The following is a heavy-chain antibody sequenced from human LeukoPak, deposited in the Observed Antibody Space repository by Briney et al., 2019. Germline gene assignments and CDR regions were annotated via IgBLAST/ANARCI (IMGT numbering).Heavy chain of an antibody. CDR1: GYSFTSYW. Sequence: GESLKISCKGSGYSFTSYWFGWVRQLPGKGLEWMGIIYPGDSDTRYIPSFQRQVTISADKSISTAYLQWSSLKASDTAMYYCARPRAVLRYFDWAHDYYFDYWGQGTLVTVSS. V-gene: IGHV5-51*01. J-gene: IGHJ4*02. CDR2: IYPGDSDT. D-gene: IGHD3-9*01. CDR3: ARPRAVLRYFDWAHDYYFDY.